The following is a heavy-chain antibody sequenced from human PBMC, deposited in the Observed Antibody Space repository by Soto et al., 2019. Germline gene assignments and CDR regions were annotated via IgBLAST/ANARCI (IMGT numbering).Heavy chain of an antibody. CDR2: IYYSGST. CDR3: ARSVFP. Sequence: TLSLTCGVSGDSIMGRRFWWGWIRQYPGKGLEWIGYIYYSGSTYYNPSLKSRVTISVDTSKNQFSLKLTSVTAADTAVYFCARSVFPWGQGTLVTVSS. CDR1: GDSIMGRRFW. V-gene: IGHV4-31*11. J-gene: IGHJ5*02.